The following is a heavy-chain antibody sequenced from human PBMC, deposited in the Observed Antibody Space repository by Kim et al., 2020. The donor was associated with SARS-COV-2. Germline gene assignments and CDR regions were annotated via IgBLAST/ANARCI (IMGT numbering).Heavy chain of an antibody. CDR1: GYSFTSYL. CDR3: ARRDYDILTGIPGDYYYGMDV. Sequence: GESLKISCKGSGYSFTSYLISWVRQMPGKGLEWMGRIDPSDSYTNYSPSFQGHVTISADKSISTAYLQWSSLKASDTAMYYCARRDYDILTGIPGDYYYGMDVWGQGTTVTVSS. J-gene: IGHJ6*02. D-gene: IGHD3-9*01. CDR2: IDPSDSYT. V-gene: IGHV5-10-1*01.